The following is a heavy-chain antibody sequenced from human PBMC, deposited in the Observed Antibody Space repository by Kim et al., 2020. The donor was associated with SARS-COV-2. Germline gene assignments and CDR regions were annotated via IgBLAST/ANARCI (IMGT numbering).Heavy chain of an antibody. V-gene: IGHV3-23*01. D-gene: IGHD6-13*01. Sequence: TTYADSVKGRFTVSRDNSKNTLDLQMSSLRAEDTAIYYCANPRQPDYWGQGTLVTVSS. CDR3: ANPRQPDY. CDR2: T. J-gene: IGHJ4*02.